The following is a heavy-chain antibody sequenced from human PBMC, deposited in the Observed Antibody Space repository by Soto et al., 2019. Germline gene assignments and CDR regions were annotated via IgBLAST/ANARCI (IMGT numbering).Heavy chain of an antibody. D-gene: IGHD5-12*01. V-gene: IGHV4-34*01. CDR3: ARRKYSGYTIEREIPFDY. CDR1: GGSFSGYY. J-gene: IGHJ4*02. CDR2: INHSGST. Sequence: PSETLSLTCAVYGGSFSGYYWSWIRQPPGKGLEWIGEINHSGSTNYNPSIKSRVTISVDTSKNQFSLKLSSVTAADTAVYYCARRKYSGYTIEREIPFDYWGQGTLVTVSS.